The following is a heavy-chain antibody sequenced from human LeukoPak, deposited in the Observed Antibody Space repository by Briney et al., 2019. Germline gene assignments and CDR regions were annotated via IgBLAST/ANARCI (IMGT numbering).Heavy chain of an antibody. J-gene: IGHJ6*02. CDR3: AKATAPYYYGMDV. CDR2: IKQDGSEK. V-gene: IGHV3-7*02. Sequence: GGSLRLSCAASGFTFSSYWMNWVRQAPGKGLEWVANIKQDGSEKYSVDSVKGRFTISRDNAKNSLYLQMNSLRAEDTAVYYCAKATAPYYYGMDVWGQGTTVTVSS. D-gene: IGHD2-21*02. CDR1: GFTFSSYW.